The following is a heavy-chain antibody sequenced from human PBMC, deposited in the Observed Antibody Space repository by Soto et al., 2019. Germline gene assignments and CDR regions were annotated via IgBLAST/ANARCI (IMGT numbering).Heavy chain of an antibody. Sequence: SETLSLTCFVSGYSITAGGYYWSWIRHHPGKGLEWIGSFYSSGSIIYNPSLRGRVSISGDTSSNQFSMSLTSVTAADTARYYCARMYSSGSGWFHPWGQGTLVTVSS. CDR2: FYSSGSI. CDR1: GYSITAGGYY. CDR3: ARMYSSGSGWFHP. D-gene: IGHD6-19*01. V-gene: IGHV4-31*03. J-gene: IGHJ5*02.